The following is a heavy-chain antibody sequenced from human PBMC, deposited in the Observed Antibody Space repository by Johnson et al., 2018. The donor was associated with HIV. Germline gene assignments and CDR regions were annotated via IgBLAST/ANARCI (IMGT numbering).Heavy chain of an antibody. D-gene: IGHD2-15*01. CDR1: GFSVSDSS. CDR2: LYSGGNT. V-gene: IGHV3-66*02. Sequence: VQLVESGGGLVQPGGSLRLSCGASGFSVSDSSMNWVRQAPGQGLEWVSVLYSGGNTYYADSVKGRFTISRDNSKNTLYLQMNNLRPEDTALYYCAKEGSSSPWAFDIWGQGTMVAVSS. J-gene: IGHJ3*02. CDR3: AKEGSSSPWAFDI.